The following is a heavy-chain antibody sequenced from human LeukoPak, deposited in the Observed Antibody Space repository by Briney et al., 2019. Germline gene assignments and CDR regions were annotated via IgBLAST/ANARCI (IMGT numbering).Heavy chain of an antibody. J-gene: IGHJ4*02. CDR3: STAGFD. Sequence: GGALRLSWAASGITFSNAWMSWVRQAPGKGVEWVGRIKSNTDGGAIDYAAPVKSRFAISRDDSKNTLYLQMNSLKAEDTAVYYCSTAGFDWGQGTLVTVSA. CDR2: IKSNTDGGAI. V-gene: IGHV3-15*01. D-gene: IGHD2-15*01. CDR1: GITFSNAW.